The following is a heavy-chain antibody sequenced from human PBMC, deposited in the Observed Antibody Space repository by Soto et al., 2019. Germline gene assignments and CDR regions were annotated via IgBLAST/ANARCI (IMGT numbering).Heavy chain of an antibody. J-gene: IGHJ6*03. CDR3: PRGGTVTTWALGDYYYMDV. D-gene: IGHD4-17*01. Sequence: GGSLRLSCAASGFTFSSYSMNWVRQAPGKGLEWVSSISSSSSYIYYADSVKGRFTISRDNAKNSLYLQMNSLRAEDTAVYYCPRGGTVTTWALGDYYYMDVWGKGTTVTVSS. CDR1: GFTFSSYS. CDR2: ISSSSSYI. V-gene: IGHV3-21*01.